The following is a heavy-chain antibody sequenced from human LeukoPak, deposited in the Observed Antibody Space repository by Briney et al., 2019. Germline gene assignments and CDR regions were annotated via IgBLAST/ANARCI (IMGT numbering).Heavy chain of an antibody. V-gene: IGHV1-58*02. D-gene: IGHD3-10*01. CDR1: GFTFTSSA. CDR2: IVVGSGNT. J-gene: IGHJ4*02. Sequence: ASVKVSCKASGFTFTSSAMQWVRQARGQRLEWIGWIVVGSGNTNYAQKFQERVAITRDMSTSTAYMELSSLRSEDTAVYYCAAVAYYYGSGSSLVDYWGQGTLVTVSS. CDR3: AAVAYYYGSGSSLVDY.